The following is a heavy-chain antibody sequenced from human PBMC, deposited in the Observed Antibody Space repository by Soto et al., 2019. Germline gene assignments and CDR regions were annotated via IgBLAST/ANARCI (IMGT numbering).Heavy chain of an antibody. J-gene: IGHJ4*02. CDR1: KFSFNNYW. V-gene: IGHV3-74*01. CDR2: INHDGSKT. CDR3: VREHWGFSGTWYDY. D-gene: IGHD6-13*01. Sequence: GWSLRLSCAASKFSFNNYWMHWVRQVPGKGPAWVSRINHDGSKTEYADSVKGRFTISRDKTKNTLYLQMNSLRVEDTAMYYCVREHWGFSGTWYDYWGQGTLVTVSS.